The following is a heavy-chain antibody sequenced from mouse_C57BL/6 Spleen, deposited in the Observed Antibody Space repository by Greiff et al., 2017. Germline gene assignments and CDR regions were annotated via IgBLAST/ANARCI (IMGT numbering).Heavy chain of an antibody. V-gene: IGHV1-52*01. J-gene: IGHJ4*01. Sequence: VQLQQPGAELVRPGSSVKLSCKASGYTFTSYWMHWVKQRPIQGLEWIGNIDPSDSETHYNQKFKDKATLTVDKSSSTAYMQLSSLTSEDSAVYYCALQLRLRTMDYWGQGTSVTVSS. D-gene: IGHD3-2*02. CDR1: GYTFTSYW. CDR3: ALQLRLRTMDY. CDR2: IDPSDSET.